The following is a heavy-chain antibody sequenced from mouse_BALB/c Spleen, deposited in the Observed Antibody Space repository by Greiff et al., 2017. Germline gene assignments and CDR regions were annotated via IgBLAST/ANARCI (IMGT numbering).Heavy chain of an antibody. J-gene: IGHJ4*01. CDR1: GYTFTSYW. V-gene: IGHV1S41*01. Sequence: DLVKPGASVKLSCKASGYTFTSYWINWIKQRPGQGLEWIGRIAPGSGSTYYTEMFKGKATLTVDTSSSTAYIQLSSLSSEDSAVYFCARSPIYYDYSYAMDYWGQGTSVTVSA. CDR3: ARSPIYYDYSYAMDY. CDR2: IAPGSGST. D-gene: IGHD2-4*01.